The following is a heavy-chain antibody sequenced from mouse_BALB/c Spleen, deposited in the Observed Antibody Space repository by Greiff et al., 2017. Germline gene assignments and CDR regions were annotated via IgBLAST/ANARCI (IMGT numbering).Heavy chain of an antibody. V-gene: IGHV7-1*02. D-gene: IGHD2-1*01. CDR2: SRHKANDSTT. J-gene: IGHJ3*01. CDR1: GFTFSDFY. CDR3: ARDTGYYGPLAY. Sequence: EVQLVESGGGLVKPGGSLRLSCETSGFTFSDFYMEWVSQPPGQRLEWIAESRHKANDSTTEYSVYVKGRFIVSRDTSQSILYLQMNALRAEDTAIYYGARDTGYYGPLAYGGQGTLVTVSA.